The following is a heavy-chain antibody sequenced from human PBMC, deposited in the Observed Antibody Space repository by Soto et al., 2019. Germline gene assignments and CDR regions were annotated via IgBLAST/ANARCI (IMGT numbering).Heavy chain of an antibody. V-gene: IGHV3-33*01. Sequence: QVQLVESGGGVVQPGRSLRLSCAASGFTFSSYGMHWVRQAPGKGLEWVAVIWYDGSNKYYADSVKGRFIISRDNSKNTLFLQMNSLRAEDTAVYYCARDLNDFWSGYLSLDYWSQGTLVTVSS. CDR1: GFTFSSYG. CDR3: ARDLNDFWSGYLSLDY. CDR2: IWYDGSNK. D-gene: IGHD3-3*01. J-gene: IGHJ4*02.